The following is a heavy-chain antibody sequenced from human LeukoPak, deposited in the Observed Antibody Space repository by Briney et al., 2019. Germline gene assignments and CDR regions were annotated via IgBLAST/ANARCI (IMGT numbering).Heavy chain of an antibody. CDR3: ARAAISGSYPYYYYYYMDV. D-gene: IGHD1-26*01. V-gene: IGHV3-48*03. Sequence: PGGSLRLSCAASGFTFSSYEMNWVRQAPGKGLEWVSYISSSCSTIYYADSVKGRFTISRDNAKNSLYLQMNSLRAEDTAVYYCARAAISGSYPYYYYYYMDVWGKGTTVTISS. J-gene: IGHJ6*03. CDR2: ISSSCSTI. CDR1: GFTFSSYE.